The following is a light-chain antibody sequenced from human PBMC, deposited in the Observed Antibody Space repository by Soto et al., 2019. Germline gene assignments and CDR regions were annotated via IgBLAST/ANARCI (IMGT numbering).Light chain of an antibody. CDR3: QQFSSYPLT. Sequence: EIVMTQSPATLSVSPGERATLSCRASQSVSSNLAWYQQKPGQAPRLLIYDASSRATGIPDRLSGGGSGTDFTLTISRLEPEDFAVYYCQQFSSYPLTFGGGTKVDIK. J-gene: IGKJ4*01. CDR2: DAS. V-gene: IGKV3-20*01. CDR1: QSVSSN.